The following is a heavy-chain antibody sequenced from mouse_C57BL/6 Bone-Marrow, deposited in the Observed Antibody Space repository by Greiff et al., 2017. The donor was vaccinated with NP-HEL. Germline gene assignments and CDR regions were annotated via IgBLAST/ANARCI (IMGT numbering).Heavy chain of an antibody. CDR2: INPGSGGT. CDR3: AIFILLRRWYFDV. V-gene: IGHV1-54*01. CDR1: GYAFTNYL. D-gene: IGHD1-1*01. Sequence: VQLQQSGAELVRPGTSVKVSCKASGYAFTNYLIEWVKQRPGQGLEWIGEINPGSGGTNYNEKFKGKATLTVDKSSSTAYMQLSSLTSEDSEVYLWAIFILLRRWYFDVWGTGTTVTVSS. J-gene: IGHJ1*03.